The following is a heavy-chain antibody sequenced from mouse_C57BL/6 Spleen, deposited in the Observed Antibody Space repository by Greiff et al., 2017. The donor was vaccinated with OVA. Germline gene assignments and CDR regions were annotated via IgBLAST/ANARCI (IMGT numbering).Heavy chain of an antibody. V-gene: IGHV1-15*01. CDR3: TRAYYSKRGWFAY. CDR2: IDPETGGT. D-gene: IGHD2-5*01. CDR1: GYTFTDYE. Sequence: QVQLQQSGAELVRPGASVTLSCKASGYTFTDYEMHWVKQTPVHGLEWIGAIDPETGGTAYNQKFKGKAILTADKSSSTAYMELRSLTSEDSAVYYCTRAYYSKRGWFAYWGQGTLVTVSA. J-gene: IGHJ3*01.